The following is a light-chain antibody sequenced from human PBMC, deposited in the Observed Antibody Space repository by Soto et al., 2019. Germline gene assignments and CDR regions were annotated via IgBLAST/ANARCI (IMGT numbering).Light chain of an antibody. J-gene: IGKJ1*01. Sequence: EIVLTQSPGTLSLSQGERATLSCRASQSVSSSYLAGYQQKPGQAPRLLIYGSSSRATGIPDRFSGSGSGTDFTLTISRLEPEDFAVYYCQQYGNSWTFGQGTKVEIK. CDR3: QQYGNSWT. CDR2: GSS. V-gene: IGKV3-20*01. CDR1: QSVSSSY.